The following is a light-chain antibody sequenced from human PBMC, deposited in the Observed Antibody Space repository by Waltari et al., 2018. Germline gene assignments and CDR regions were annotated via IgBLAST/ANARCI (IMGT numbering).Light chain of an antibody. CDR1: QSLSTSY. CDR3: QYYDNSVIT. CDR2: HAS. Sequence: EIVLTQSPATLSLSTGERATLSCGASQSLSTSYFAWYQQKPGLEPRLLMYHASSRATGIPDRFSGSGAGTDFTLTISRLEPEDFAVYYCQYYDNSVITFGQGTRLEI. J-gene: IGKJ5*01. V-gene: IGKV3D-20*01.